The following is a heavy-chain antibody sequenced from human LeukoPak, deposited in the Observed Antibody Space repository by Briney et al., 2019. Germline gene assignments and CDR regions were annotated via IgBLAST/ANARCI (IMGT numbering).Heavy chain of an antibody. CDR3: ARDCRVREFPTKWYYYYGMDV. Sequence: PSQTLSLTCTVSGGSISSGGYYWSWIRQHPGKGLEWIGYIYYSGSTYYNPSLKSRVTISVDTPKNQFSLKLSSVTAADTAVYYCARDCRVREFPTKWYYYYGMDVWGQGTTVTVSS. J-gene: IGHJ6*02. V-gene: IGHV4-31*03. CDR1: GGSISSGGYY. CDR2: IYYSGST. D-gene: IGHD3-10*01.